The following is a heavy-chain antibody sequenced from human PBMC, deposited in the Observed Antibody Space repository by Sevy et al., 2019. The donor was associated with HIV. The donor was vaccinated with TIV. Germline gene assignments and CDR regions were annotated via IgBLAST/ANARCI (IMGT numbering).Heavy chain of an antibody. D-gene: IGHD2-15*01. V-gene: IGHV6-1*01. CDR1: GDSVSSNRAA. CDR2: TYYRSKWYT. CDR3: TRGAHSLDY. Sequence: SQTLSLTCVISGDSVSSNRAAWNWIRQSPSRGLEWLGKTYYRSKWYTDYAVSVKSRITINPDTSKNQVSLQLNSVTPEDTAVYYCTRGAHSLDYWGQGTLVTVSS. J-gene: IGHJ4*02.